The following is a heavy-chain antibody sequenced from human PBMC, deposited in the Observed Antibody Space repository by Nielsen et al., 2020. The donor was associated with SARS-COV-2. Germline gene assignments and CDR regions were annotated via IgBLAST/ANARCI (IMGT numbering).Heavy chain of an antibody. J-gene: IGHJ3*02. Sequence: GGSLRLSCAASGFSVSRYFMSWVRQAPGKGLEWLSIIYRSDNSYYVDSVKGRFTISRDNSKNTLYLQMNSLTGDDTAVYYCASGSGDSLAFDIWGQGTMVIVSS. V-gene: IGHV3-53*01. D-gene: IGHD1-26*01. CDR1: GFSVSRYF. CDR2: IYRSDNS. CDR3: ASGSGDSLAFDI.